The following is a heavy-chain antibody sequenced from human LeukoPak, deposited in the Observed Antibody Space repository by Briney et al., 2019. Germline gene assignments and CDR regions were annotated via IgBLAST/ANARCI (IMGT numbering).Heavy chain of an antibody. Sequence: SETLSLTCTVSGGSISSSSYYWGWIRQPPGKGLEWIGSIYYSGDTYSTPSLKRRVTVSLDTSNNQFSLRLSSVTAADTAVYYCAREVNYGDYRDNAFDIWGQGTMVTVSS. CDR3: AREVNYGDYRDNAFDI. J-gene: IGHJ3*02. V-gene: IGHV4-39*07. D-gene: IGHD4-17*01. CDR1: GGSISSSSYY. CDR2: IYYSGDT.